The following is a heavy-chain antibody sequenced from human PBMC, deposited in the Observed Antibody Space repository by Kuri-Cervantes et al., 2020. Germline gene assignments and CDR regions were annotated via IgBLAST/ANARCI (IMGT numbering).Heavy chain of an antibody. CDR3: ARDRGCSSTSGYDNWFDP. CDR1: GGTFSSYA. V-gene: IGHV1-69*13. J-gene: IGHJ5*02. D-gene: IGHD2-2*01. CDR2: IIPTFGTA. Sequence: SVKVPCKASGGTFSSYAISWVRQAPGQGLEWMGGIIPTFGTANYAQKFQGRVTITADESTSTAYMELSILRSEDTAVYYCARDRGCSSTSGYDNWFDPWGQGTLVTVSS.